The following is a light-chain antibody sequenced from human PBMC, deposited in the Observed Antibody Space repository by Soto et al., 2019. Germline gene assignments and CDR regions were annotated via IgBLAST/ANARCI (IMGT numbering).Light chain of an antibody. Sequence: SLLTHPASWSGSPGQAVTISYTGTISDFGSYKFVSWYQHHPGTVPKVIIYETSKRPSGVSDRFSGSKSGNTASLTISGLQAEDEADYYCSSYRTGGPFVFGTGTKVTVL. CDR1: ISDFGSYKF. V-gene: IGLV2-14*02. CDR2: ETS. CDR3: SSYRTGGPFV. J-gene: IGLJ1*01.